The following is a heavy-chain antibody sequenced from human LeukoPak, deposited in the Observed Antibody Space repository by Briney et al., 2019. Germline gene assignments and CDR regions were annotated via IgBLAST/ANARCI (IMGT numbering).Heavy chain of an antibody. CDR2: IGGSGGTT. V-gene: IGHV3-23*01. D-gene: IGHD5-18*01. Sequence: GGSLRLSCAASGYTFRRNGMNWVRQAPGKGLEWVSGIGGSGGTTYYADSVKGRFTISRDNSKNTLYLQMNSLRAEDTAVYYCAKGGYSYGYNYWGQGTLVTVSS. CDR3: AKGGYSYGYNY. CDR1: GYTFRRNG. J-gene: IGHJ4*02.